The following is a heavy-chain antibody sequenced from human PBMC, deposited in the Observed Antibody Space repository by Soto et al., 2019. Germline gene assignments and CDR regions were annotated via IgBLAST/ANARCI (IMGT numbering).Heavy chain of an antibody. CDR3: VREGGGRYSPGSFDW. D-gene: IGHD6-19*01. CDR1: GFTFNNYA. Sequence: EVQLLESGGGLVRPGESLRLSCTTSGFTFNNYAMNWVRQAPGKGLEWVSFISGSGGSAYYADSVQGRFTISRDNSRNTLYLQMNSLRAEDTAIYSCVREGGGRYSPGSFDWWGRGTKVTVSS. CDR2: ISGSGGSA. J-gene: IGHJ3*01. V-gene: IGHV3-23*01.